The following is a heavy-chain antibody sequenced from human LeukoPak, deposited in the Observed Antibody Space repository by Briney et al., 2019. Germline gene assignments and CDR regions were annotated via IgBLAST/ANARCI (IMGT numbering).Heavy chain of an antibody. CDR3: ASHYYGSGIPANV. CDR2: IYCSGST. Sequence: SETLSLTCTVSGGSISSCYWSWIRQPPGKGLEWIGYIYCSGSTNYNPSLKSRVTISVDTSKNQFSLKLSSVTAADTAVYYCASHYYGSGIPANVWGQGTLVTVSS. D-gene: IGHD3-10*01. V-gene: IGHV4-59*08. J-gene: IGHJ4*02. CDR1: GGSISSCY.